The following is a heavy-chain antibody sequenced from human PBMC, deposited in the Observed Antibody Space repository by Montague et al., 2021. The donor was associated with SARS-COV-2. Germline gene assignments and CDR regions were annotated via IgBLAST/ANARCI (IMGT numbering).Heavy chain of an antibody. Sequence: SETLSLTCSVSGDSVNRNYWSWVRQPPGKGLEWLGYIFYSGSTYNPSLNSRVTMSLDTSKNHFSLNLISVTAADTAVYYCARGRFLGGGVAYWGPGTVVTVSS. CDR2: IFYSGST. CDR1: GDSVNRNY. CDR3: ARGRFLGGGVAY. J-gene: IGHJ4*02. V-gene: IGHV4-59*02. D-gene: IGHD3-3*01.